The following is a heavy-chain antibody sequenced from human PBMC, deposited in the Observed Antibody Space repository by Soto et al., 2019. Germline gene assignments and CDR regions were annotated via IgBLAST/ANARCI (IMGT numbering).Heavy chain of an antibody. Sequence: SVKVSCKASGGTFSSYTISWVRQAPGQGLEWMGRIIPILGIANYAQKFQGRVTITADTSASTAYMELSSLRSEDTAVYYCARDRSQWLVLDYWGQGTLVTVSS. J-gene: IGHJ4*02. V-gene: IGHV1-69*04. CDR2: IIPILGIA. CDR3: ARDRSQWLVLDY. CDR1: GGTFSSYT. D-gene: IGHD6-19*01.